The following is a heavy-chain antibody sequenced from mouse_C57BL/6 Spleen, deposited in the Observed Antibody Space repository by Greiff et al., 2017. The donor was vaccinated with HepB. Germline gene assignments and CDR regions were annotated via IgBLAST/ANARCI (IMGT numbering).Heavy chain of an antibody. CDR1: GYTFTSYW. D-gene: IGHD1-1*01. V-gene: IGHV1-69*01. J-gene: IGHJ3*01. CDR3: ARGDYGSDWMAY. Sequence: VQLQQPGAELVMPGASVKLSCKASGYTFTSYWMHWVKQRPGQGLEWIGEIDPSDSYTNYNQKFKGKSTLTVDKSSSTAYRQLSSLTSEDSAVYYGARGDYGSDWMAYWGQGTLVTVSA. CDR2: IDPSDSYT.